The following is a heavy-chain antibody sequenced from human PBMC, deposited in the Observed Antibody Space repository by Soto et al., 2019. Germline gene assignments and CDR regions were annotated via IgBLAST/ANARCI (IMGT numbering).Heavy chain of an antibody. CDR3: ARSGVVPAAKWFDP. CDR1: GGSISSGNYY. CDR2: IYYNRNT. V-gene: IGHV4-31*03. Sequence: QVQLQESGPGLVKTSQTLSLTCTVSGGSISSGNYYWSWIRQHPGKGPEWIGHIYYNRNTYYNPSLKSRVTISLDTSRNQFSLSLSSVTAADTAVYYYARSGVVPAAKWFDPWGQGTLVTVSS. D-gene: IGHD2-2*01. J-gene: IGHJ5*02.